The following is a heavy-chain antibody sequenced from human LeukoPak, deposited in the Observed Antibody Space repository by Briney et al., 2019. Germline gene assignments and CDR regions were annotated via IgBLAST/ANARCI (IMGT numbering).Heavy chain of an antibody. J-gene: IGHJ4*02. D-gene: IGHD3-9*01. V-gene: IGHV4-34*01. CDR3: ARGERGTSLRYFDWLSYYFDY. CDR2: INHSGST. CDR1: GRSFSGYY. Sequence: SETLSLTCAVYGRSFSGYYWSWIRQPPGKGLEWIGEINHSGSTNYNPSLKSRVTISVDTSKNQFSLKLSSVTAADTAVYYCARGERGTSLRYFDWLSYYFDYWGQGTLVTVSS.